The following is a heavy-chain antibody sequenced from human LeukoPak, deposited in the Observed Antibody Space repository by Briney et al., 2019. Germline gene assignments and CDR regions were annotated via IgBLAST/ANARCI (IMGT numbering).Heavy chain of an antibody. V-gene: IGHV4-39*01. J-gene: IGHJ4*02. CDR3: ITMVRGVIINPFNY. CDR2: IYYSGST. D-gene: IGHD3-10*01. Sequence: SETLSLTCTVSGGSISSSSYYWGWIRQPPGKGLEWIGSIYYSGSTYYNPSLKSRVTISVDTSKNQFSLKLSSVTAADTAVYYCITMVRGVIINPFNYWGQGTLVTVSS. CDR1: GGSISSSSYY.